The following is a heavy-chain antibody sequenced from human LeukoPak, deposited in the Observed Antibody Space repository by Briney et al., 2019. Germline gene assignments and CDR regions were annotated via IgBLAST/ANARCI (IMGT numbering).Heavy chain of an antibody. CDR1: GGTFSSYA. V-gene: IGHV1-69*13. J-gene: IGHJ6*02. Sequence: SVTVSCKASGGTFSSYAISWVRQAPGQGLEWMGGIIPIFGTANYAQKFQGRVTITADESTSTAYMELSSLRSEDTAVYYCASAYDSSGYSYYYGMGVWGQGTTVTVSS. CDR3: ASAYDSSGYSYYYGMGV. CDR2: IIPIFGTA. D-gene: IGHD3-22*01.